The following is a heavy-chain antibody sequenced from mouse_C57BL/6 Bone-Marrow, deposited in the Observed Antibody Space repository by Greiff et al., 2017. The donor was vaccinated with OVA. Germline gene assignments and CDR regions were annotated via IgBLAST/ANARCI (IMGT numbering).Heavy chain of an antibody. V-gene: IGHV1-26*01. CDR3: ARGGPDGYFDV. CDR1: GYTFTDYY. Sequence: VQLQQSGPELVKPGASVKISCKASGYTFTDYYMNWVKQSHGKSLEWIGDINPNNGGTSYNQKFKGKATLTVDKSSSTAYMELRSLTSEDSAVYYCARGGPDGYFDVWGTGTTVTVSS. CDR2: INPNNGGT. J-gene: IGHJ1*03.